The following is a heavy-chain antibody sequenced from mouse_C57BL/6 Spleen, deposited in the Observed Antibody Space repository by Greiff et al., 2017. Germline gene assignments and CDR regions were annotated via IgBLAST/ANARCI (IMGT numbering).Heavy chain of an antibody. CDR2: ITPGSGGT. V-gene: IGHV1-54*01. Sequence: VQLLQSGAELVRPGTSVKVSCKASGYAFTNYLIEWVKQRTGQGLEWIGVITPGSGGTNYNAKFQGKATMTTAKSSSTAYMQLSRLTSEDSAVYFCARSWDYGYDFDYWGQGTTLTVSS. J-gene: IGHJ2*01. CDR1: GYAFTNYL. CDR3: ARSWDYGYDFDY. D-gene: IGHD1-2*01.